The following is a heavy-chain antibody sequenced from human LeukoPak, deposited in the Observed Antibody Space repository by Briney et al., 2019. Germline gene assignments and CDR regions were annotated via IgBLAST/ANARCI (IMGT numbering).Heavy chain of an antibody. V-gene: IGHV3-30*02. Sequence: PGGSLRLSCEASAFTFSRHGMHWVRQAPGKGLEWVAFIRNDGSDKYYPDFVKGRFTISRDNSKNTLYLQMNRLRPEDTAAYHCAHSGYDFGTSLPNFDYWGQGTLVTVSS. CDR3: AHSGYDFGTSLPNFDY. J-gene: IGHJ4*02. D-gene: IGHD5-12*01. CDR1: AFTFSRHG. CDR2: IRNDGSDK.